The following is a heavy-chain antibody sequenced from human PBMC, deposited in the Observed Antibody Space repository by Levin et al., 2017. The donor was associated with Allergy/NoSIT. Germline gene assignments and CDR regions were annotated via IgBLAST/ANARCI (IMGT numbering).Heavy chain of an antibody. J-gene: IGHJ3*02. CDR2: TKQDGTEN. CDR1: GFSFSSYW. D-gene: IGHD2-8*02. Sequence: GGSLRLSCVASGFSFSSYWMSWVRQAPGKGLEWVANTKQDGTENYYADSVKGRFTVSKDNPKNSVYLQMSSLRVEDTAVYYCARNWRSAFDIWGQGTVVTVSS. V-gene: IGHV3-7*04. CDR3: ARNWRSAFDI.